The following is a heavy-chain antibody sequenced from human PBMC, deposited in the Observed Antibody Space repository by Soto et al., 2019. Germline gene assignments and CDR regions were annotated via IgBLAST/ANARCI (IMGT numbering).Heavy chain of an antibody. D-gene: IGHD2-15*01. CDR3: ARLVGPENYYYYYYMDV. CDR1: GFTFSDYY. Sequence: GESLKISCAASGFTFSDYYMSWIRQAPGKGLEWVSYISSSGSTIYYADSVKGRFTISRDNAKNSLYLQMNSLRAEDTAMYYCARLVGPENYYYYYYMDVWGKGTTVTVSS. V-gene: IGHV3-11*01. CDR2: ISSSGSTI. J-gene: IGHJ6*03.